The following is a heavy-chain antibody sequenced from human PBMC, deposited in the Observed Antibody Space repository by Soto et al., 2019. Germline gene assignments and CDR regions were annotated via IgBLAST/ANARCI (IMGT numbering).Heavy chain of an antibody. CDR2: IYRSGST. Sequence: PSETLSLTCAVSGGSISGSHWSSRVRQPRGKGVGGVGEIYRSGSTNYNPSLKSRVTISVDTSKNQFSLKLSSVTAADTAVYYCARGRKLGIQLWLYCSGGSCYGMDVWGQGTTVTVSS. J-gene: IGHJ6*02. CDR1: GGSISGSHW. CDR3: ARGRKLGIQLWLYCSGGSCYGMDV. V-gene: IGHV4-4*02. D-gene: IGHD2-15*01.